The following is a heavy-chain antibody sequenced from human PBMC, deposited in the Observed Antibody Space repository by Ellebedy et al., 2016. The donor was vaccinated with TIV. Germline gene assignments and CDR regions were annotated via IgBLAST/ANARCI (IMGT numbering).Heavy chain of an antibody. V-gene: IGHV1-3*01. CDR3: ARGMDTAMVRLLGGYGMDV. D-gene: IGHD5-18*01. Sequence: GGSLRLSCAASGYTFTSYAMHWVRQAPGQRLEWMGWINAGNGNTKYSQKFQGRVTITRDTSARTAYMELSSLRSEDTAVYYCARGMDTAMVRLLGGYGMDVWGQGTTVTVSS. CDR1: GYTFTSYA. J-gene: IGHJ6*02. CDR2: INAGNGNT.